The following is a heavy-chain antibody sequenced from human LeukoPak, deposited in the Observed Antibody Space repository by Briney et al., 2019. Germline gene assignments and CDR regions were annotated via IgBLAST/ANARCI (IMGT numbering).Heavy chain of an antibody. CDR1: GFTFSSYA. J-gene: IGHJ4*02. D-gene: IGHD5-18*01. CDR3: AKHWTAMVTSELDY. CDR2: ISGSGGST. V-gene: IGHV3-23*01. Sequence: QPGGSLRLSCAASGFTFSSYATSWVRQAPGKGLEWVSAISGSGGSTYYADSVKGRFTISRDNSKNTLYLQMNSLRAEDTAVYYCAKHWTAMVTSELDYWGQGTRVTVSS.